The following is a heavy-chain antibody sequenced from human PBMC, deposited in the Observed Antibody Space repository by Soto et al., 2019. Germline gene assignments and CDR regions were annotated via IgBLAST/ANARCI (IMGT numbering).Heavy chain of an antibody. V-gene: IGHV3-23*01. CDR2: ISGSGGST. J-gene: IGHJ1*01. Sequence: GESLKISCAASGFTFSSYAMSWVRQAPGKGLEWVSAISGSGGSTYYADSVKGRFTISRDNSKNTLYLQMNSLRAEDTAVYYCAKDPLPEYFQHWGQGTLVTVSS. CDR1: GFTFSSYA. CDR3: AKDPLPEYFQH.